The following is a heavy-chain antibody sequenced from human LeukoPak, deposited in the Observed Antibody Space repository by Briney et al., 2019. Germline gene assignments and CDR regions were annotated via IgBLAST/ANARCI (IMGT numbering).Heavy chain of an antibody. CDR2: TYYSGST. V-gene: IGHV4-59*01. J-gene: IGHJ4*02. CDR3: ARAGEGYYGSVSYYTEFDY. CDR1: GRSISSYS. D-gene: IGHD3-10*01. Sequence: SETLSLTCTVAGRSISSYSWSWIRQPPGKGLEWIGYTYYSGSTNYNPSLKSRVPISVDTSKTQFSLKLSSVTAEDTTVYYCARAGEGYYGSVSYYTEFDYWGQGTLVTVSS.